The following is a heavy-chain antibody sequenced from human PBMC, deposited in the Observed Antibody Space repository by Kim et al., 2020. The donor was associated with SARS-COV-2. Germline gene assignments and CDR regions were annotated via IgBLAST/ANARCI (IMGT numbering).Heavy chain of an antibody. J-gene: IGHJ4*02. CDR3: ARDVLRN. Sequence: RGRRTYNANPVKGRFTISRENPKNTLDLQMNILRAEDTAVYYCARDVLRNWGQGTLVAVSS. V-gene: IGHV3-66*01. CDR2: RGRRT.